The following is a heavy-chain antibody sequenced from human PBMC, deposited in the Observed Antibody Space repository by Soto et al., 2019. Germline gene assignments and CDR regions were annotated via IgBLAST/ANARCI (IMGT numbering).Heavy chain of an antibody. Sequence: QVQLEQSGAEVKKPGASVRVSCKISGSTLSEFSMHWVRQAPGKGLEWMGGYVPEDVKTIYAPKFQDRVIMTEDTSTDTAYMELSNLRSEDTAVYFCATGVGWGFIYSLQYWGQGTPVTVSS. CDR3: ATGVGWGFIYSLQY. D-gene: IGHD1-26*01. V-gene: IGHV1-24*01. CDR2: YVPEDVKT. J-gene: IGHJ4*02. CDR1: GSTLSEFS.